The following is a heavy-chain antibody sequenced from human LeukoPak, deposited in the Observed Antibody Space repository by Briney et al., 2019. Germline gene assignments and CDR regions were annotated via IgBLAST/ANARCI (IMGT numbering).Heavy chain of an antibody. D-gene: IGHD2-21*02. Sequence: GGSLRLSCAASGTYWMHWVRQAPGKGLVWVSHINSDGSWTGYADSVKGRFTISRDNAKNTLYLQMNSLRAEDTAVYYCARERVVVTAIEDCYYGMDVWGQGTTVTVSS. CDR3: ARERVVVTAIEDCYYGMDV. J-gene: IGHJ6*02. V-gene: IGHV3-74*01. CDR2: INSDGSWT. CDR1: GTYW.